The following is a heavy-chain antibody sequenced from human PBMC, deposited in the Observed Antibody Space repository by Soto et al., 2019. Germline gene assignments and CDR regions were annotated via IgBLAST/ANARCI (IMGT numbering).Heavy chain of an antibody. Sequence: PSETLSLTCAVYGGSFSGYYWSWIRQPPGKGLEWIGEINHSGSTNYNPSLKSRVTISVDTSKNQFSLKLSSVTAADTAVYYCARALRKGAFDIWGQGTMVTVSS. J-gene: IGHJ3*02. CDR3: ARALRKGAFDI. D-gene: IGHD2-21*02. CDR1: GGSFSGYY. CDR2: INHSGST. V-gene: IGHV4-34*01.